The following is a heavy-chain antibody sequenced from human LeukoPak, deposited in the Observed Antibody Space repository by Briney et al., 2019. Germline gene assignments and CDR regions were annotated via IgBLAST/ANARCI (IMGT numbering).Heavy chain of an antibody. V-gene: IGHV1-2*04. CDR3: ARVSYKIAVAGRISITFDY. D-gene: IGHD6-19*01. J-gene: IGHJ4*02. Sequence: ASVNVSCKASGYTFTGYYMHWVRQAPGQGLEWMGWINPNSGGTNYAQKFQGWVTMTRDTSISTAYMVLSRLRSDDTAVYYCARVSYKIAVAGRISITFDYWGQGTLVTVSS. CDR2: INPNSGGT. CDR1: GYTFTGYY.